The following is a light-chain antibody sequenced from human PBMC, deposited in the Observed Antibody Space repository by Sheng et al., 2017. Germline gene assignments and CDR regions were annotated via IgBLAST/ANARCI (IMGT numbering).Light chain of an antibody. CDR2: AVS. J-gene: IGKJ4*01. CDR3: QQYITYPLT. Sequence: DVQMTQSPSSLSAFVGDRVTITCRASQDISNSLAWIQQKPGKAPKSLIYAVSNLQSGVPSRFSGSRSGADFTLTISSLQPEDFATYYCQQYITYPLTFGGGPNVXI. CDR1: QDISNS. V-gene: IGKV1-16*01.